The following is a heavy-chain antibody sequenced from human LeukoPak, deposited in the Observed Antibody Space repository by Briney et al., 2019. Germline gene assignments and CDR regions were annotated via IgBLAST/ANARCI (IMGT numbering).Heavy chain of an antibody. V-gene: IGHV5-51*01. CDR1: GSSFTSYW. Sequence: GESLKISCKGSGSSFTSYWIGWVRQMPEKVLEWMGIIYPGDSDTSYSPSFQGHVTISADKSISTAYLQWSSLKDSDTAMYYCARLSLRDGYKDYWGQGTLVTVSS. CDR2: IYPGDSDT. CDR3: ARLSLRDGYKDY. D-gene: IGHD5-24*01. J-gene: IGHJ4*02.